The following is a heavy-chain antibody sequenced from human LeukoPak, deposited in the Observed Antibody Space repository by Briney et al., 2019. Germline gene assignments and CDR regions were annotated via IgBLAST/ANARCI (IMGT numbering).Heavy chain of an antibody. Sequence: PSETLSLTCTVSGYSISSGFYWGWIRRPPRKGLEWMGSIYHSGSTYYNPSLKSRVTISLDTSKNQFSLELSSVTAADTAVYYCARRRRFIAAAGGGGWFDPWGQGTLVTVSS. CDR3: ARRRRFIAAAGGGGWFDP. CDR1: GYSISSGFY. D-gene: IGHD6-13*01. CDR2: IYHSGST. J-gene: IGHJ5*02. V-gene: IGHV4-38-2*02.